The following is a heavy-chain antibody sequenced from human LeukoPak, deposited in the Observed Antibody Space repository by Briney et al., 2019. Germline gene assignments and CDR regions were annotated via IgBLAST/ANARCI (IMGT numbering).Heavy chain of an antibody. CDR2: MNPKSGNT. D-gene: IGHD3-10*01. CDR3: TKASLAFGTKYFDP. J-gene: IGHJ5*02. Sequence: ASVKVSCKASGYPFSNYDINWVRQAPGQGLEWMGWMNPKSGNTGYGQKFQGRVTLTRVTSITTAYMELRSLRSDDTAVYYCTKASLAFGTKYFDPWGQGTLVTVSS. V-gene: IGHV1-8*01. CDR1: GYPFSNYD.